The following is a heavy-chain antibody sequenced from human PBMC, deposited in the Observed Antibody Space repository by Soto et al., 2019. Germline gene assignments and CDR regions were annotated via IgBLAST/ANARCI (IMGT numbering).Heavy chain of an antibody. CDR3: AGDQGPNYMAV. J-gene: IGHJ6*03. V-gene: IGHV3-11*01. Sequence: QVQLVESGGGLVKPGGSLRLXCAAXXXTXSXSFMSWSRQTPGKGLEWLSYISGRDGNIYYADSVRGRFTISRDNAKNSVYLQMNSLRAEDTAVYYCAGDQGPNYMAVWGKGTTVTVS. CDR2: ISGRDGNI. CDR1: XXTXSXSF.